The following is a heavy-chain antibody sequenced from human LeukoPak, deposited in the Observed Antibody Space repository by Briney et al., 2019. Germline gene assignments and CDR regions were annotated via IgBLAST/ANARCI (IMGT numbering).Heavy chain of an antibody. CDR2: INSYNGDT. CDR3: ASAGIDRWELLTHAFDI. V-gene: IGHV1-18*01. D-gene: IGHD4-23*01. CDR1: GYTFSSHG. Sequence: ASVKVSCKASGYTFSSHGINWVRQAPGQGFEWMGWINSYNGDTNYAQKFQGRVTLTTDTSTSTAHMELRRLRSDDTAVYYCASAGIDRWELLTHAFDIWGQGTMVTVSS. J-gene: IGHJ3*02.